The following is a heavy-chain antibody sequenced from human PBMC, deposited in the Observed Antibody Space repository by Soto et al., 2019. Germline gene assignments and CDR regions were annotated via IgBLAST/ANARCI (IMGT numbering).Heavy chain of an antibody. V-gene: IGHV4-34*01. CDR1: GGSFSGYY. J-gene: IGHJ4*02. CDR2: INHSGST. D-gene: IGHD2-15*01. Sequence: SETLSLTCAVYGGSFSGYYWSWIRQPPGKGLEWIGEINHSGSTNYNPSLKSRVTISVDTSKNQFSLKLSSVTAADTAVYYCARASNCSGGSCYSWWFDYWGQGTLVTVS. CDR3: ARASNCSGGSCYSWWFDY.